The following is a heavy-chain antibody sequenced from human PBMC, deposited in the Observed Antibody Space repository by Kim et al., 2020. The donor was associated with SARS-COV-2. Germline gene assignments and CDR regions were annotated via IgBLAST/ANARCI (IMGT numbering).Heavy chain of an antibody. CDR1: GCTFYRDR. D-gene: IGHD3-3*01. V-gene: IGHV3-23*01. Sequence: GGSLRLSCEASGCTFYRDRMSWVRQAPGKGLEWVSAIGAGNDGPFYAESVSGRFTISRDDSKNTLFLQMNSLRVDDTAIYYCAKVSWSGDCCGGRGTLVTVS. J-gene: IGHJ4*02. CDR3: AKVSWSGDCC. CDR2: IGAGNDGP.